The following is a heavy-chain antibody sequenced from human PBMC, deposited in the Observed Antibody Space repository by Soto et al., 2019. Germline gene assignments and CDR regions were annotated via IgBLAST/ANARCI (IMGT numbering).Heavy chain of an antibody. CDR1: GFSLSSTRMA. J-gene: IGHJ4*02. D-gene: IGHD6-19*01. CDR2: IYWDDDK. Sequence: QITLKESGPTLVKPTQTLTLTCTFSGFSLSSTRMAVGWIRQPPGKALEWLALIYWDDDKRYSPFLKSRLTLXXXTSXNQVVLTRSNMDPVDTARYYCAHIVVAGLGYYFDYWGQGTLVTVSS. CDR3: AHIVVAGLGYYFDY. V-gene: IGHV2-5*02.